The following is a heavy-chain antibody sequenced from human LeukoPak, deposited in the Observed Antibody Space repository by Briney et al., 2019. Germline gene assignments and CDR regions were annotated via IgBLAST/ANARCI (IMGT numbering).Heavy chain of an antibody. CDR2: INQDGSEK. CDR3: ARIGYRSSSFDY. Sequence: GGSLRLSCAASGFTFSSYWMSWVRQAPGKGLEWVANINQDGSEKYYVDSVEGRFNISRDNARNSLYLQMNSLRAEDTAVYYCARIGYRSSSFDYWGQGTLVTASS. D-gene: IGHD6-6*01. CDR1: GFTFSSYW. J-gene: IGHJ4*02. V-gene: IGHV3-7*01.